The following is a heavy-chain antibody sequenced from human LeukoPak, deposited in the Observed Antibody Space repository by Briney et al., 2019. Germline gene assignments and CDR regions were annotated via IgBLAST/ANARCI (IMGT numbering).Heavy chain of an antibody. Sequence: SETLSLTCAVYGGSFSGYYWSWIRQPPGKGLEWIGEINHSGSTNYNPSLKSRVTISVDTSKNQFSLKLSSVTAADTAVYYCARCRVGQTYYDFWSGYGYYYYMDVWGKGTTVTVSS. D-gene: IGHD3-3*01. CDR3: ARCRVGQTYYDFWSGYGYYYYMDV. V-gene: IGHV4-34*01. CDR1: GGSFSGYY. J-gene: IGHJ6*03. CDR2: INHSGST.